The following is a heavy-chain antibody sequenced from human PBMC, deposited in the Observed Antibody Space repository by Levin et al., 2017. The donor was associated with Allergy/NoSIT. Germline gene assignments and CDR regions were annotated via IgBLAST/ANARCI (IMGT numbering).Heavy chain of an antibody. D-gene: IGHD6-19*01. CDR3: VRGLAGNWFDP. J-gene: IGHJ5*02. Sequence: LRLSCAVSGDSISSDGYSWTWIRQPPGTGLEWIGYIYHSASTYYNPSLKSRVTISIDTSKNQFSLRLNSVTAADTAMYYCVRGLAGNWFDPWGQGTLVTVSS. CDR1: GDSISSDGYS. V-gene: IGHV4-30-2*01. CDR2: IYHSAST.